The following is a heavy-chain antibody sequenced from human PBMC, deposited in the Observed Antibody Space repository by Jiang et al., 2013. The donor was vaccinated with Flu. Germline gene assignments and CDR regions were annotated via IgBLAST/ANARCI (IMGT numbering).Heavy chain of an antibody. V-gene: IGHV4-59*01. CDR3: AGDSNSYYNRPYFDF. Sequence: SWIRQAAREGTGVAWPRLFHWELQLQPSLKSRVSISVDTSKNQFSLKLRSVTAADTAVYYCAGDSNSYYNRPYFDFWGRGALVTVSS. J-gene: IGHJ4*02. D-gene: IGHD3-10*01. CDR2: LFHWEL.